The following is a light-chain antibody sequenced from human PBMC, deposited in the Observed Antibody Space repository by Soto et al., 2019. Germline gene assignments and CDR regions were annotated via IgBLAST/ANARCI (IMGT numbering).Light chain of an antibody. CDR3: SSYTSSSTPYF. Sequence: QSALTQPASVSGSPGQSITISCTGTSSDVGGYNYVSWYQQHPGKAPKLMIYEVSNRPSGVSNRFSGSKSGNTASLTISGLQAEAEADYYCSSYTSSSTPYFFGTGTKVTVL. V-gene: IGLV2-14*01. CDR1: SSDVGGYNY. J-gene: IGLJ1*01. CDR2: EVS.